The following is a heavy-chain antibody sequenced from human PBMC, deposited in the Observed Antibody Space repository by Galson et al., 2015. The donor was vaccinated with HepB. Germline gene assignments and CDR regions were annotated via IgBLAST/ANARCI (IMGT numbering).Heavy chain of an antibody. V-gene: IGHV3-21*01. Sequence: SLRLSCAASGFTFSSYSMNWVRQAPGKGLEWVSSISSSSSYIYYADSVKGRFTISRDNAKNSLYLQMNSLRAEDTAVYYCAREGIVRFGELLSQASYYYYGMDVWGQGTTVTVSS. J-gene: IGHJ6*02. CDR1: GFTFSSYS. CDR2: ISSSSSYI. D-gene: IGHD3-10*01. CDR3: AREGIVRFGELLSQASYYYYGMDV.